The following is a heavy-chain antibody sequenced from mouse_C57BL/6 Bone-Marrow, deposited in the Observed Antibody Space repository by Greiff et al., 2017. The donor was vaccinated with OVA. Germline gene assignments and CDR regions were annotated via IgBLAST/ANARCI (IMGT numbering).Heavy chain of an antibody. CDR3: ARGLYYYARGYFDY. V-gene: IGHV1-47*01. Sequence: VQLQQSGAELVKPGASVKMSCKASGYTFTTYPIEWMKQNPGKSLEWIGNFHPYNDDTKYNEKFKGKATLTVAKSSSTVYLELSRLTSDDSAVFYCARGLYYYARGYFDYWGQGTTLTVSS. D-gene: IGHD1-1*01. CDR2: FHPYNDDT. J-gene: IGHJ2*01. CDR1: GYTFTTYP.